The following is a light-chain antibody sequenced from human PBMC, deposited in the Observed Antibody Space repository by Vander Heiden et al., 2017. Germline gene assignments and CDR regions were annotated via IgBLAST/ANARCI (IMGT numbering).Light chain of an antibody. CDR3: QQRDSTTST. CDR1: QSISSY. Sequence: DIQMTQSPSSLSASVGDRVTITCRASQSISSYLNWYQQKPGKAPKLLIYAASRLQSGVPSRFSGSGSGTDFTLTISRRQPEDFATYYCQQRDSTTSTFGQGTKVXIK. J-gene: IGKJ1*01. CDR2: AAS. V-gene: IGKV1-39*01.